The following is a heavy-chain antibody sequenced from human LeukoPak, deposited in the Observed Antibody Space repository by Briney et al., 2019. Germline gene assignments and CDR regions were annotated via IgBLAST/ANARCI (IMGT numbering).Heavy chain of an antibody. D-gene: IGHD3-10*01. CDR3: ASSIYGSGSYFGY. CDR2: IYYSGST. V-gene: IGHV4-59*08. CDR1: GGSISSYY. Sequence: PSETLSLTCTVSGGSISSYYWSWIRQPPGKGLEWIGYIYYSGSTNYNPSLKSRVTISVDTSKNQFSLKLSSVTAADTAVYYCASSIYGSGSYFGYWGQGTLVTVSS. J-gene: IGHJ4*02.